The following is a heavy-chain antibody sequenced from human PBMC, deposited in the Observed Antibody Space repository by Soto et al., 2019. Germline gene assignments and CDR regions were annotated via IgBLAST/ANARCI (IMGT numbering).Heavy chain of an antibody. D-gene: IGHD6-13*01. CDR3: ARSIAAAVDFDY. J-gene: IGHJ4*02. CDR1: GYTFTSYC. Sequence: GASVKVSCKASGYTFTSYCISWVRQAPGQGPEWMGWISAYNGNTNYAQKLQGRVTMTTDTSTSTAYMELRSLRSDDTAVYYCARSIAAAVDFDYWGQGTLVTVS. V-gene: IGHV1-18*01. CDR2: ISAYNGNT.